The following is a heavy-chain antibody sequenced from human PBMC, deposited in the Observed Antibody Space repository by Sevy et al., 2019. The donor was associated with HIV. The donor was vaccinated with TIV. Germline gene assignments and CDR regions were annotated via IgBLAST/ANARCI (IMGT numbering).Heavy chain of an antibody. CDR1: GGSISSSNW. V-gene: IGHV4-4*02. D-gene: IGHD3-9*01. Sequence: SETLSLTCAVSGGSISSSNWWSWVRQPPGKGLEWIGEIHHSGSTNYNPSFKSRVTISVDKSKNQFSLKLSSVTAADTAVYYCASYDILTGYGYWGQGTLVTVSS. CDR3: ASYDILTGYGY. J-gene: IGHJ4*02. CDR2: IHHSGST.